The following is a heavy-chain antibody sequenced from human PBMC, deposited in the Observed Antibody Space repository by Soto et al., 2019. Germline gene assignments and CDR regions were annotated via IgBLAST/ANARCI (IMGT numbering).Heavy chain of an antibody. Sequence: QVQLVQSGAEEKKPGASVKVSCKASGYTFTSYAMHWVRQAPGHRLEWMGWINAGNGNTKYSQKFQGRVTITRDTSASTAYMELSSLRSEDTAVYYCARGITLPTPLDYRGQGTLVTVSS. CDR3: ARGITLPTPLDY. CDR1: GYTFTSYA. V-gene: IGHV1-3*05. CDR2: INAGNGNT. J-gene: IGHJ4*02. D-gene: IGHD1-20*01.